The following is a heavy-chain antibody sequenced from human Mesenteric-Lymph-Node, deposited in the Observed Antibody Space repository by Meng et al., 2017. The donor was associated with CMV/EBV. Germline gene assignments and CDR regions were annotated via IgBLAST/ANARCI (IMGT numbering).Heavy chain of an antibody. CDR3: ARDYYYDSSGYYHAFDI. J-gene: IGHJ3*02. CDR2: IYYSGST. CDR1: GGSISSYY. Sequence: SETLSLTCTVSGGSISSYYWSWIRQPPGKGLEWIGYIYYSGSTNYNPSIKSRVTISVDTSKNQFSLKLSSVTAADTAVYYCARDYYYDSSGYYHAFDIWGQGTMVTVSS. D-gene: IGHD3-22*01. V-gene: IGHV4-59*01.